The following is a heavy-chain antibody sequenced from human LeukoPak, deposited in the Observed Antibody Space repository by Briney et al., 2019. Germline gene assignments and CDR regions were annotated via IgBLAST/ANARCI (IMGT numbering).Heavy chain of an antibody. CDR2: TSASGAST. CDR3: AKAGAYSSSSYDY. CDR1: GFTINNYA. J-gene: IGHJ4*02. D-gene: IGHD6-6*01. Sequence: GGSLRLSCGVSGFTINNYAMSWVRQAPGKGLEWVSATSASGASTYYADSVKGRFTISRDISKNTLYLQMNSLRDEDTALYYCAKAGAYSSSSYDYWGQGALVTVSS. V-gene: IGHV3-23*01.